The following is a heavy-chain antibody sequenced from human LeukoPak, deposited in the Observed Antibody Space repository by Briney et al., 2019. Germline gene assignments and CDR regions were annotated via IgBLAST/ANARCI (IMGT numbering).Heavy chain of an antibody. CDR3: GREDHDFFAMDV. CDR1: GGSINSGGYY. CDR2: IYYRGNT. V-gene: IGHV4-31*03. Sequence: PSETLSLTCTVSGGSINSGGYYWSWIRQHPGKGLEWLGYIYYRGNTHYNSSLKSRVTISVDTSKNQFSLKLNSVTAADSAVYYCGREDHDFFAMDVWGQGPPVTVSS. J-gene: IGHJ6*02. D-gene: IGHD2-21*02.